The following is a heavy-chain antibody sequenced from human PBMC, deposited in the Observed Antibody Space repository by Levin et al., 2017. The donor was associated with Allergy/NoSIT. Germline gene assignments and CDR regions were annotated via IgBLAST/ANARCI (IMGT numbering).Heavy chain of an antibody. CDR3: AREEPMTPYDSLTDSSDY. V-gene: IGHV4-61*02. CDR2: IFTSGPT. CDR1: GGSIHSGNYY. D-gene: IGHD5-12*01. Sequence: SQTLSLTCTVSGGSIHSGNYYWSWMRQPAGKGLEWIGRIFTSGPTDYSPSLQSRVTMSVDTSRNQFYLKLNSVTAADTAVYYCAREEPMTPYDSLTDSSDYWGQGIMVTVSS. J-gene: IGHJ4*02.